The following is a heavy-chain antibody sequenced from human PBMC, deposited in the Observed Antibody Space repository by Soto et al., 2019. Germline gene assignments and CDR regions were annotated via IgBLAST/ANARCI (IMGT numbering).Heavy chain of an antibody. J-gene: IGHJ5*02. V-gene: IGHV4-59*01. CDR1: GGSINNYY. CDR2: IYYSGST. D-gene: IGHD3-9*01. CDR3: ARVPPHYNILTGYPNNWFDP. Sequence: PSETLSLTCTVSGGSINNYYWSWIRQPPGKGPEWIGYIYYSGSTNYNPSLKSRVTISVDTSKNQFSLKLSSVTAADTAVYYCARVPPHYNILTGYPNNWFDPWGQGTLVTVSS.